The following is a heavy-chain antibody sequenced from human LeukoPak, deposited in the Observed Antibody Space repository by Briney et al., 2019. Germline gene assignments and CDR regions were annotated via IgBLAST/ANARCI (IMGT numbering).Heavy chain of an antibody. CDR2: IYSGGST. CDR3: ARVSYCGGDCFNWFDP. CDR1: GFTFSSYS. D-gene: IGHD2-21*02. V-gene: IGHV3-66*01. Sequence: GGSLRLSCAASGFTFSSYSMNWVRQAPGKGLEWVSVIYSGGSTYYADSVKGRFTISRDNSKNTLYLQMNSLRAEDTAVYYCARVSYCGGDCFNWFDPWGQGTLVTVSS. J-gene: IGHJ5*02.